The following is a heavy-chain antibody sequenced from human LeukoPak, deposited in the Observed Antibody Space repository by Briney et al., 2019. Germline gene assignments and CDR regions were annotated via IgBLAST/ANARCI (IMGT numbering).Heavy chain of an antibody. V-gene: IGHV4-59*01. CDR2: MYYSGNT. J-gene: IGHJ4*02. CDR3: ARGKYYFDY. CDR1: VDSISGYY. Sequence: SETLSLTCSVSVDSISGYYWIWVRQPPGKGLEWIGYMYYSGNTNYNPSLKSRLTTSLDTSKNQFSLKLSSVTAADTAVHYCARGKYYFDYWGQGTLVTVSS.